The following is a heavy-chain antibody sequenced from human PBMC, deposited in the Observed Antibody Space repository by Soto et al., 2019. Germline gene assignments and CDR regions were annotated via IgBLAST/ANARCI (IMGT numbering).Heavy chain of an antibody. V-gene: IGHV3-30-3*01. CDR1: GFTFSSYA. CDR2: ISYDGSNK. J-gene: IGHJ6*02. CDR3: AREGHDFWTFYYYGMDV. D-gene: IGHD3-3*01. Sequence: LRLSCAASGFTFSSYAMHWVRQAPGKGLEWVAVISYDGSNKYYADSVKGRFTISRDNSKNTLYLQMNSLRAEDTAVYYCAREGHDFWTFYYYGMDVWGQGTTVTVSS.